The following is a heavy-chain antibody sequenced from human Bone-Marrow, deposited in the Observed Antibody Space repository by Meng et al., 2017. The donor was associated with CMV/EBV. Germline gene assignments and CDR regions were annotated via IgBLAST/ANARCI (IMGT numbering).Heavy chain of an antibody. CDR3: ARRLVGP. CDR1: GFTFSLYA. CDR2: IYSHSSSS. D-gene: IGHD2-2*01. V-gene: IGHV3-23*03. Sequence: GGSLRLSCAASGFTFSLYAMSWVRQAPGKGPEWLSVIYSHSSSSYYADSVKGRFTISRDNSKNTLYLQMNSLRAEDTAMYYCARRLVGPWGQGTLVTVSS. J-gene: IGHJ5*02.